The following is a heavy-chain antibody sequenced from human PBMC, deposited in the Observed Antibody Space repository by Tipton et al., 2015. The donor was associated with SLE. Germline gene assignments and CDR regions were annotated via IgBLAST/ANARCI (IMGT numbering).Heavy chain of an antibody. CDR1: GFTFSSYS. V-gene: IGHV3-7*01. CDR3: ARLRGIVATIVGAFDI. Sequence: SLRLSCAASGFTFSSYSMNWVRQAPGKGLEWVANIKQDGSEKYYVDSVKGRFTISRDNAKNSLYLQMNSLRAEDTAVYYCARLRGIVATIVGAFDIWGQGTMVTVSS. CDR2: IKQDGSEK. J-gene: IGHJ3*02. D-gene: IGHD5-12*01.